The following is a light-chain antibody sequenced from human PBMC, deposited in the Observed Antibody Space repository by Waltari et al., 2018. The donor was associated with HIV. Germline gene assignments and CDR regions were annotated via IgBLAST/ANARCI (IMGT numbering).Light chain of an antibody. J-gene: IGKJ3*01. Sequence: EIVLTQSPGPLSLSPGERATLSCRASQSVSSGYLAWYQQKPGQAPRLLISGASRRATGIPDGFSGSGSGTDFTLTISRLEPEEFAVYYCQQYGSSPFTFGPGTKVHIK. CDR2: GAS. CDR1: QSVSSGY. V-gene: IGKV3-20*01. CDR3: QQYGSSPFT.